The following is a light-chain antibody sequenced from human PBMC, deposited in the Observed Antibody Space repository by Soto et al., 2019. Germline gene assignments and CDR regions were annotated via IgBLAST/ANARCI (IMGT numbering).Light chain of an antibody. J-gene: IGKJ4*01. CDR2: FAS. V-gene: IGKV3-15*01. Sequence: EIVMTQSPATLSVSPGEKATLSCRASQTVSNNLAWYQQKPVQAPRLLIYFASTRATGITARFSGSGSGTEFKLTISSLQSEYFAVYYCQQYNKWPLTFGGGTKVETK. CDR1: QTVSNN. CDR3: QQYNKWPLT.